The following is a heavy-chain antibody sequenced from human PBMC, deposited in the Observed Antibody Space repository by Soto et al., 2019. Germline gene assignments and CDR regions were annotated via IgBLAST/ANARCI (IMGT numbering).Heavy chain of an antibody. J-gene: IGHJ4*02. D-gene: IGHD6-6*01. CDR1: GYSFTSYW. Sequence: PGESLKISCKGSGYSFTSYWIGWVRQMPGKGLEWMGIIYPGDSDTRYSPSFQGQVTISADKSISTAYLQWSSLKASDTAMYYCARPDREYSSSVEREYYFDYWGQGTLVTVSS. CDR3: ARPDREYSSSVEREYYFDY. V-gene: IGHV5-51*01. CDR2: IYPGDSDT.